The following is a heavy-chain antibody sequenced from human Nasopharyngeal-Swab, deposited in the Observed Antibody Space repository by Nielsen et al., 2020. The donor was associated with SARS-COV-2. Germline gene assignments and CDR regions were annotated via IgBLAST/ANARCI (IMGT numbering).Heavy chain of an antibody. CDR3: ARQRTTLTLGRAFDL. J-gene: IGHJ3*01. CDR2: IYPGNSDT. CDR1: GHSFSNYW. D-gene: IGHD4-17*01. V-gene: IGHV5-51*01. Sequence: GESLKISCKGFGHSFSNYWFDGVRQMPGKGLEWMGIIYPGNSDTRYSPSFQGQVTISADKSISPAYLQWSSLRASDTAIYYCARQRTTLTLGRAFDLWGQGTMVTVSS.